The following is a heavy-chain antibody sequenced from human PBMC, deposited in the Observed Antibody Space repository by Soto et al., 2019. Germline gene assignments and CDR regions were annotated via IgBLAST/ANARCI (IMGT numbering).Heavy chain of an antibody. D-gene: IGHD3-22*01. V-gene: IGHV4-34*01. CDR1: GGSISSGGYY. J-gene: IGHJ4*02. CDR2: INHSGST. CDR3: ARANYYDSSGLDY. Sequence: PSETLSLTCAVSGGSISSGGYYWSWIRQPPGKGLEWIGEINHSGSTNYNPPLKSRVTISVDTSKNQFSLKLSSVTAADTAVYYCARANYYDSSGLDYWGQGTLVTVSS.